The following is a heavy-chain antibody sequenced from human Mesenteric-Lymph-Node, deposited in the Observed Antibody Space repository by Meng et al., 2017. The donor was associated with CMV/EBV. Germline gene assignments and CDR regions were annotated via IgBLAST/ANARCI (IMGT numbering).Heavy chain of an antibody. V-gene: IGHV4-34*01. D-gene: IGHD6-6*01. J-gene: IGHJ4*02. CDR3: ARGVSRCNSSIL. CDR2: NKRSGST. Sequence: TCAVCGASFSGYHGRGIRQPPRRGVEGIGDNKRSGSTSYKWAVTSRLSRSEDTAKSQFSLKLSSGSGADRAVYYCARGVSRCNSSILWGQGTLVTVSS. CDR1: GASFSGYH.